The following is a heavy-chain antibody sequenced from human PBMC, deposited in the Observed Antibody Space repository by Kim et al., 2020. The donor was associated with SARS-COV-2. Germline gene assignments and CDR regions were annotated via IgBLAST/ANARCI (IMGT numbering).Heavy chain of an antibody. Sequence: VKGRFTIPRDNSKNTLYLQMNSLRAEDTAVYYCARGGSSSPDYYYGMDVWGQGTTVTVSS. CDR3: ARGGSSSPDYYYGMDV. D-gene: IGHD6-6*01. J-gene: IGHJ6*02. V-gene: IGHV3-30*07.